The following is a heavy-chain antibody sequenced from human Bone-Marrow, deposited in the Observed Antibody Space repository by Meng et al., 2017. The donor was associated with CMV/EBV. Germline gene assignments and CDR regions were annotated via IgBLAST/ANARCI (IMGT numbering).Heavy chain of an antibody. CDR1: GFTFGIYA. J-gene: IGHJ5*02. Sequence: GGSLRLSCAASGFTFGIYAMSWVRQAPGKGLEWVSAISGSGGSTHYADSVKGRFIISRDNAKNSVYLQMNSLRADDTAVYYCAKDNFFVIRAFDPWGQGTLVTVSS. V-gene: IGHV3-23*01. D-gene: IGHD2-21*01. CDR2: ISGSGGST. CDR3: AKDNFFVIRAFDP.